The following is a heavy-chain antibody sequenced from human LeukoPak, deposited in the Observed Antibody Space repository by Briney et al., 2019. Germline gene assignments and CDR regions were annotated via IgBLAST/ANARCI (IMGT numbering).Heavy chain of an antibody. CDR1: GLTFSSYA. D-gene: IGHD6-19*01. J-gene: IGHJ3*02. CDR2: IYPGDSDT. V-gene: IGHV5-51*01. CDR3: ARRPQQWLVQISGAFDI. Sequence: GGSLRLSCAASGLTFSSYAMSWVRQMPGKGLEWMGIIYPGDSDTRYSPSFQGQVTISADKSISTAYLQWSSLKASDTAMYFCARRPQQWLVQISGAFDIWGQGTMVTVSS.